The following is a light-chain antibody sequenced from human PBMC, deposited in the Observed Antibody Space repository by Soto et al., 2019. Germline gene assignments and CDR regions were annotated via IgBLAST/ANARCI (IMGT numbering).Light chain of an antibody. CDR2: AAS. Sequence: EKVLTQSPGTLSLSPGERATLSCRASQSINNRYLAWYQQKPGQAPRLLIYAASSRATGIPDRFSGSGSGTDFTLTISRLEPEDFAVYYCQQFGSSPGFTFGPGTKVDIK. V-gene: IGKV3-20*01. CDR1: QSINNRY. CDR3: QQFGSSPGFT. J-gene: IGKJ3*01.